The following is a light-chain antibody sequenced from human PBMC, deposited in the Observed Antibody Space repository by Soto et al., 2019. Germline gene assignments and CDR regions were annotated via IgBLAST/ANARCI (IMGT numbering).Light chain of an antibody. CDR3: QQRSNWIT. CDR2: DAS. V-gene: IGKV3-11*01. J-gene: IGKJ5*01. CDR1: QSVSTY. Sequence: EIVLTQSQATLSLSPGERATLSCRASQSVSTYLGWYQQKPGQAPRLLIYDASNRATGIPARFSGSGSGTDFTLTISSLEPEDFAVYYCQQRSNWITFGQGTRLEIK.